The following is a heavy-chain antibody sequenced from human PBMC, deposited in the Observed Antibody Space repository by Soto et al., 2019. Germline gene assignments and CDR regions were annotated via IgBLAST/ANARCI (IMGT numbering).Heavy chain of an antibody. Sequence: QVQLVQSGAELKKPGASVKVSCKASGYTFSNYDMTWVRQATGQGPEWIGWVNPNNGDTGYAQKFQARVTLTTDISTTTAYMELTSLRSEDTAIYYCAKVSRKGSAIDFDYWGQGTLITVSS. J-gene: IGHJ4*02. V-gene: IGHV1-8*01. CDR2: VNPNNGDT. CDR1: GYTFSNYD. D-gene: IGHD3-10*01. CDR3: AKVSRKGSAIDFDY.